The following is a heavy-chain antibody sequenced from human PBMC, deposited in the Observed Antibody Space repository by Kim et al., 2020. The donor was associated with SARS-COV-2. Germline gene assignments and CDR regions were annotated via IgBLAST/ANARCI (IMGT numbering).Heavy chain of an antibody. CDR1: GFTFSSYA. V-gene: IGHV3-23*01. D-gene: IGHD3-10*01. Sequence: GGSLRLSCAASGFTFSSYAMSWVRQAPGKGLEWVSAISGSGGSTYYADSVKGRFTISRDNSKNTLYLQMNSLGAEDTAVYYCAKDGLWFGEFTTYFDYWGQGTLVTVSS. J-gene: IGHJ4*02. CDR3: AKDGLWFGEFTTYFDY. CDR2: ISGSGGST.